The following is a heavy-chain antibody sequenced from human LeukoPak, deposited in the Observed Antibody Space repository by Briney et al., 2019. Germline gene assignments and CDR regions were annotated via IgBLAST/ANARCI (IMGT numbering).Heavy chain of an antibody. J-gene: IGHJ5*02. CDR3: ATTGYSSSGGFDP. Sequence: PSETLSLTCTVSGGSISSYYWSWIRQPAGKGLEWIGRIYTSGSTNYNPSLKSRVTMSVDTSKNQFLLKLSSVTAADTAVYYCATTGYSSSGGFDPWGQGTLVTVSS. CDR1: GGSISSYY. D-gene: IGHD6-13*01. V-gene: IGHV4-4*07. CDR2: IYTSGST.